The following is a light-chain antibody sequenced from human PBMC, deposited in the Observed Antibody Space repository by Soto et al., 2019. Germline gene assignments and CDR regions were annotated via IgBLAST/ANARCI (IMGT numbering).Light chain of an antibody. J-gene: IGKJ1*01. CDR2: DAS. Sequence: NQMTQSPSSLSASVGDRVTITCRASLGISNYLAWYQQKPGKVPKLLIYDASTLKTGVPSRFSGSGSGTDFTLTISSLQPEDVATYYCQKYDSSPWTFGQGTKVDIK. CDR1: LGISNY. V-gene: IGKV1-27*01. CDR3: QKYDSSPWT.